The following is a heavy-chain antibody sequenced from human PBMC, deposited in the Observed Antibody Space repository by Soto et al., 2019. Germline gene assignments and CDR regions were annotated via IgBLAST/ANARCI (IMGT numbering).Heavy chain of an antibody. CDR3: ARAFGAF. V-gene: IGHV4-59*08. CDR1: GGSISSYY. J-gene: IGHJ3*01. CDR2: IYYSGST. Sequence: QVQLQESGPGLVKPSETLSLTCTVSGGSISSYYWSWIRQPPGKGLEWIGYIYYSGSTNYNPSLKSRVTISVDTSKNQFSPKLSSVTAADTAVYYCARAFGAFWGQGTMVTVSS. D-gene: IGHD3-16*01.